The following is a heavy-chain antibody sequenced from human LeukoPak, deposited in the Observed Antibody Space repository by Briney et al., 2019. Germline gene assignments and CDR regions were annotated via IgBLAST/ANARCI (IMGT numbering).Heavy chain of an antibody. J-gene: IGHJ4*02. Sequence: GGSLRLSSAASGFTFRGYEMGCVRQAPGKGLEWVSSISSSSSYIFYADSVQGRFTISRDNAKNSLFLQMNSLRAEDTAVYYCARVGGSNFKYYFDFWGQGTLVTVSS. D-gene: IGHD2-8*01. CDR3: ARVGGSNFKYYFDF. CDR1: GFTFRGYE. V-gene: IGHV3-21*01. CDR2: ISSSSSYI.